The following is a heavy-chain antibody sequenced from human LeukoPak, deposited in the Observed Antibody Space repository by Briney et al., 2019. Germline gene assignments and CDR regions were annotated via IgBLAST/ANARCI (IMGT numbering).Heavy chain of an antibody. V-gene: IGHV3-7*03. Sequence: GGSLRLSCVDSGFILRRHWMYWVRQAPGKGLEWVANIKQDGSEKYYVGSVKGRFTISRDNAKNSLYLQMNSLRAEDTAVYYCARDNNWSSDYWGQGTLVTVSS. CDR1: GFILRRHW. J-gene: IGHJ4*02. CDR2: IKQDGSEK. CDR3: ARDNNWSSDY. D-gene: IGHD1-20*01.